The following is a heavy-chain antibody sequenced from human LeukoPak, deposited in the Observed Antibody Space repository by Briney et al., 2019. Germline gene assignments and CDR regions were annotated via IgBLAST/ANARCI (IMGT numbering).Heavy chain of an antibody. V-gene: IGHV4-39*01. CDR2: IYYSGST. Sequence: SETLSLTCTVSGGSISSSSYYWGWIRQPPGKGLDWIGSIYYSGSTYYNPSLKSRVTISVDTSKNQFSLKLSPVTAADTALYYCARRFLTIDNWFDPWGQGTLVTVSS. CDR1: GGSISSSSYY. J-gene: IGHJ5*02. D-gene: IGHD3-3*01. CDR3: ARRFLTIDNWFDP.